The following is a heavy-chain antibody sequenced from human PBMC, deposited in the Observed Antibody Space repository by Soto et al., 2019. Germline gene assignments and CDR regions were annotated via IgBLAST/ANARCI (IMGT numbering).Heavy chain of an antibody. CDR2: ISAYNGNT. Sequence: QVQLVQSGAEVKKPGASVKVSCKASGYTFTSYGISWVRQAPGQGLEWMGWISAYNGNTNYAQKLQGRVTMTTDTSTSTAYMELRSPRSDDTAVYFCARAPMTTVPTETWGMLGYWGQGTLVTVSS. CDR1: GYTFTSYG. J-gene: IGHJ4*02. D-gene: IGHD4-17*01. V-gene: IGHV1-18*01. CDR3: ARAPMTTVPTETWGMLGY.